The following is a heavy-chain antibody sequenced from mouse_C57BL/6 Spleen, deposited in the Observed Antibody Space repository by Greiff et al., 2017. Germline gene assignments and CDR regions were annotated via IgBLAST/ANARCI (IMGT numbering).Heavy chain of an antibody. D-gene: IGHD3-1*01. CDR1: GYSFTGYY. CDR2: INPSTGGT. V-gene: IGHV1-42*01. J-gene: IGHJ4*01. CDR3: ARRGLRSAMDY. Sequence: EVQLQQSGPELVKPGASVKISCKASGYSFTGYYMNWVKQSPEKSLEWIGEINPSTGGTTYNQKFKAKATLTVDKSSSTAYMQLKSLTSEDSEVYYCARRGLRSAMDYWGQGTSVTVSS.